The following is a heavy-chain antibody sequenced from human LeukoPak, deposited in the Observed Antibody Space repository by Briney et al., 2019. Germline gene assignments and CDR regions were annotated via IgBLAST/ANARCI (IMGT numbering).Heavy chain of an antibody. V-gene: IGHV3-21*01. Sequence: GGSLRLSWAASGFTFSSYSMNWVRQAPGKGLEWVSSISSSSTYIYYADSVKGRFTISRDNAKNSLYLQMNSLRAEDTAVFYCARGPELVLDYWGQGTLVTVSS. CDR3: ARGPELVLDY. J-gene: IGHJ4*02. CDR1: GFTFSSYS. D-gene: IGHD1-7*01. CDR2: ISSSSTYI.